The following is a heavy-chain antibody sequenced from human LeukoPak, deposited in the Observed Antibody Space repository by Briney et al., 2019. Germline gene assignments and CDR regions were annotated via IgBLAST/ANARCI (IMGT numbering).Heavy chain of an antibody. CDR3: AREVVRDAFDI. CDR1: GGSISRDGHY. Sequence: PSQTLSLTCTVSGGSISRDGHYWSWIRQYPGKGLESIGSVSSSGTTTYNPSLKSRVTISLDTSQNQFSLNLRSLTAADTAVYYCAREVVRDAFDIWGQGTMVTVSP. J-gene: IGHJ3*02. CDR2: VSSSGTT. V-gene: IGHV4-31*03. D-gene: IGHD2-15*01.